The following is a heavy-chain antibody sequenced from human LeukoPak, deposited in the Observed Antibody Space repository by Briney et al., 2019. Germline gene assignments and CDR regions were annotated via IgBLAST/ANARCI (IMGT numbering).Heavy chain of an antibody. J-gene: IGHJ4*02. V-gene: IGHV3-21*06. D-gene: IGHD3-10*01. CDR2: ISGSSSSM. CDR1: GFTFSSNA. Sequence: GGSLRLSCAASGFTFSSNAMIWVRQAPGKGLEWVSSISGSSSSMDYADSVKGRFTVSRDNARNSVSLQMKSLRADDSAVYYCARDVALRSLDYWGRGTLVTVSS. CDR3: ARDVALRSLDY.